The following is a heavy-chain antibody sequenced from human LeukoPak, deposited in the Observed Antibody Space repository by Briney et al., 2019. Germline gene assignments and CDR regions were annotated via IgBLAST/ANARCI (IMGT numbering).Heavy chain of an antibody. CDR1: GYTFTSYG. CDR3: ASGPMKWGKEDSSSWSDLDY. D-gene: IGHD6-13*01. J-gene: IGHJ4*02. V-gene: IGHV1-18*01. Sequence: VASVKVSCKASGYTFTSYGISWVRQAPGQGLEWMGWISAYNGNTNYAQKLQGRVTMTTDTSTSTAYMELRSLRSDDTAVYYCASGPMKWGKEDSSSWSDLDYWGQGTLVTVSS. CDR2: ISAYNGNT.